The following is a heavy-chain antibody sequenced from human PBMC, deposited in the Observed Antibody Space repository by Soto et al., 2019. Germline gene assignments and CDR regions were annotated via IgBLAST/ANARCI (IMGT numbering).Heavy chain of an antibody. Sequence: QVRLQESGPGLVKPSETLSLTCTVSGGSINSYYWSWIRQPPGKGLEWIGYIHYSGSTHYNPSLKSRLTMSIDTSRNQFSLKLTSVTASDTAVYYCASSQSGYDYAGYFDYWGQGSLATVSS. CDR1: GGSINSYY. CDR2: IHYSGST. CDR3: ASSQSGYDYAGYFDY. V-gene: IGHV4-59*08. J-gene: IGHJ4*02. D-gene: IGHD5-12*01.